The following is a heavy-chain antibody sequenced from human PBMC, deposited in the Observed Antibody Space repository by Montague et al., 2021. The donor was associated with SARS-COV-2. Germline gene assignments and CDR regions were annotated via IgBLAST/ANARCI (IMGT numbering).Heavy chain of an antibody. J-gene: IGHJ4*02. CDR2: IHYIGNT. V-gene: IGHV4-39*01. Sequence: SETLSLTCNVSGASRSSSDYYWAWIRQPPGKGWELIGSIHYIGNTYYNTSLESRVTISVDTSENQFSLKLRSVIAADTAVHYCARLLPDGTVVATDIPFDSWGQGTLVTVSS. CDR1: GASRSSSDYY. D-gene: IGHD2-21*02. CDR3: ARLLPDGTVVATDIPFDS.